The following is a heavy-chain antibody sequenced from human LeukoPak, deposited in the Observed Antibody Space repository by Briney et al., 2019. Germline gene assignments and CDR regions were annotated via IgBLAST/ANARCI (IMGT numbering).Heavy chain of an antibody. CDR2: IYYSGST. CDR1: GGSISSSSYY. J-gene: IGHJ4*02. Sequence: SETLSLTCTVSGGSISSSSYYWGWTRQPPGKGLEWIGSIYYSGSTYYNPSLKSRVTISVDTSKNQFSLKLSSVTAADTAVYYCARLGYCSGGSCYGPNDYWGQGTLVTVSS. D-gene: IGHD2-15*01. V-gene: IGHV4-39*01. CDR3: ARLGYCSGGSCYGPNDY.